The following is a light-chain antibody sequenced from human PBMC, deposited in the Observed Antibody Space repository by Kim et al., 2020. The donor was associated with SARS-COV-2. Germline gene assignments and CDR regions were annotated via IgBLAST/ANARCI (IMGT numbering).Light chain of an antibody. CDR1: RSGFPFNY. CDR3: ASHAPNIYM. V-gene: IGLV2-8*01. CDR2: EVS. J-gene: IGLJ1*01. Sequence: ISCTGTRSGFPFNYVYCYQQYPGKAPKLIMYEVSTRPSGVPLRFSGSKSGNTASLTVSGLQAEDEADYYCASHAPNIYMFGTGTKVTVL.